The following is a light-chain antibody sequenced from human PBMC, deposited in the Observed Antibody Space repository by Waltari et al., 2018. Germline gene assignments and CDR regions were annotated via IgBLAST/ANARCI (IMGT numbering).Light chain of an antibody. J-gene: IGKJ1*01. CDR3: QKYDFLPAT. CDR1: QGVGKY. Sequence: EIVLTQSPGTLSLSPGERATLSCRASQGVGKYLAWYQQRPGPAPRLLLCHTSIRATGIPDRFSGSGYGTDFSLTISRLEPEDFAVYYCQKYDFLPATFGQGTTVEIK. V-gene: IGKV3-20*01. CDR2: HTS.